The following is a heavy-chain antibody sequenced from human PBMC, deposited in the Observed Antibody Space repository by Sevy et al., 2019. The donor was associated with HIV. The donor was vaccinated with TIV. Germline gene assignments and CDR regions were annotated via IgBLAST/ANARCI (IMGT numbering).Heavy chain of an antibody. CDR3: AKVLGLLFLSSAFDI. J-gene: IGHJ3*02. CDR1: GFTFSSYA. CDR2: ISGSGGST. D-gene: IGHD5-12*01. Sequence: GGSLRLSYAASGFTFSSYAMSWVRQAPGKGLEWVSAISGSGGSTYYADSVKGRFTISRDNSKNTLYLQMNSLRAEDTAVYYCAKVLGLLFLSSAFDIWGQGTMVTVSS. V-gene: IGHV3-23*01.